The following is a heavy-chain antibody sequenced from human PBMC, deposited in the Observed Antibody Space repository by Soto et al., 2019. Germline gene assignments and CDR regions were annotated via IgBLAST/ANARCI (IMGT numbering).Heavy chain of an antibody. CDR3: AREDHRYQHIPEYWYFDL. Sequence: QVQLVQSGAEVKKPGSSVKVSCKASGGTFSSYTISWVRQAPGQGLEWMGRIIPILGIANYAQKFQGRVTITADKSTSTAYMELSSLRSEDTAVYYCAREDHRYQHIPEYWYFDLWGRGTLVTVSS. D-gene: IGHD2-21*01. CDR2: IIPILGIA. CDR1: GGTFSSYT. V-gene: IGHV1-69*08. J-gene: IGHJ2*01.